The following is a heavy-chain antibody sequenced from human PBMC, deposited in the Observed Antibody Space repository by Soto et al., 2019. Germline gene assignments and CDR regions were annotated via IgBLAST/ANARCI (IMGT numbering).Heavy chain of an antibody. CDR3: ARVPYCSGGSCYSLLFDY. V-gene: IGHV4-30-4*01. D-gene: IGHD2-15*01. J-gene: IGHJ4*02. CDR1: GGSISSGDYY. Sequence: QVQLQESGPGLVKPSQTQSLTCTVSGGSISSGDYYWSWIRQPPGKGLEWIGYIYYSGSTYYNPSLKSLVTISVDTSKNQFSLKLSSVTAADTAMYYCARVPYCSGGSCYSLLFDYWGQGTLVTVSS. CDR2: IYYSGST.